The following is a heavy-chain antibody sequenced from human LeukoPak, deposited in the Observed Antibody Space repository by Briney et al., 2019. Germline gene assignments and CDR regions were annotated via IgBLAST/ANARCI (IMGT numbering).Heavy chain of an antibody. CDR1: GHTFTSNY. V-gene: IGHV1-46*01. J-gene: IGHJ4*02. Sequence: ASVKVSCKASGHTFTSNYIHWVRQAPGQGLEWMGMIYPRDGSTSYAQKFQGRVTVTRDTSTSTVHMELSGLRSEDAAVYYCARDQEGFDYWGQGTLVTVSS. CDR3: ARDQEGFDY. CDR2: IYPRDGST.